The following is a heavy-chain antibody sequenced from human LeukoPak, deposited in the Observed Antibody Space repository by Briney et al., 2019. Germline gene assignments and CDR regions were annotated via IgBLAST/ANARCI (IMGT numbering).Heavy chain of an antibody. CDR3: ARTLGAVAGYYYFDY. CDR1: GGTFSSYA. J-gene: IGHJ4*02. Sequence: SVKVSCKASGGTFSSYAISWVRQAPGQGLEWMGGIIPIFGTANYAQKLQGRVTMTTDTSTSTAYMELRSLRSDDTAVYYCARTLGAVAGYYYFDYWGQGTLVTVSS. CDR2: IIPIFGTA. D-gene: IGHD6-19*01. V-gene: IGHV1-69*05.